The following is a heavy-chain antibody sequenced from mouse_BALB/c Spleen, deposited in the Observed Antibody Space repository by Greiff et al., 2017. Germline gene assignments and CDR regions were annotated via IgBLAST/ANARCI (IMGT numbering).Heavy chain of an antibody. CDR1: GYTFTSYY. CDR2: IYPGNVNT. J-gene: IGHJ3*01. Sequence: VQLQQSGAELVKPGASVRISCKASGYTFTSYYIHWVKQRPGQGLEWIGWIYPGNVNTKYNEKFKGKATLTADKSSSTAYMQLSSLTSEDSAVYFCARSRVYDYDAPFAYWGQGTLVTVSA. CDR3: ARSRVYDYDAPFAY. D-gene: IGHD2-4*01. V-gene: IGHV1S56*01.